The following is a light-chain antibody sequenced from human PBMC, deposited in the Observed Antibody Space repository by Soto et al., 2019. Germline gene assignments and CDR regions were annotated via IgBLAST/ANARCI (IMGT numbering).Light chain of an antibody. CDR2: EVR. Sequence: QSALTQPASVSGSPGQSITISCSGSSGDIGGYNFVSWYQHLPGKAPKLIIFEVRFRPSGVSNRFSGSKSGDTASLTISKLLPEDEADYYCSSYTCTGTLRVFGGGTKLT. V-gene: IGLV2-14*01. J-gene: IGLJ2*01. CDR3: SSYTCTGTLRV. CDR1: SGDIGGYNF.